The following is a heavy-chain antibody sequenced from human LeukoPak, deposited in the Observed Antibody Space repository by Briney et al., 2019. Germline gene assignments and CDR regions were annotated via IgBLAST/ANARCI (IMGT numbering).Heavy chain of an antibody. CDR2: ISYDGSNK. Sequence: GGSLRLSCAASGFTFSSYAMHWVRQAPGKGLEWVAVISYDGSNKYYADSVKGRFTISRDNSKNTLYLQMNRLRAEDTAVYYCARGYATVSGYDFWSGPKTTPDYSGQGTLVTASS. J-gene: IGHJ4*02. CDR3: ARGYATVSGYDFWSGPKTTPDY. CDR1: GFTFSSYA. V-gene: IGHV3-30-3*01. D-gene: IGHD3-3*01.